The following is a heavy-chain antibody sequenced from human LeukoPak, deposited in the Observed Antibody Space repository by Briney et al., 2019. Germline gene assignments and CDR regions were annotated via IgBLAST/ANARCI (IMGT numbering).Heavy chain of an antibody. V-gene: IGHV3-15*01. CDR1: GFTFSNAW. Sequence: GGSLRLSCAASGFTFSNAWMTWVRQAPGRGLEWVGRIKRKTDGGTTDYAAPVKGRFTISRDDSKNTLYLQMNSVKTEDTAVCYCSTVRYCTTDVCYTPFDYWGQGTLVTVSS. D-gene: IGHD2-8*01. J-gene: IGHJ4*02. CDR2: IKRKTDGGTT. CDR3: STVRYCTTDVCYTPFDY.